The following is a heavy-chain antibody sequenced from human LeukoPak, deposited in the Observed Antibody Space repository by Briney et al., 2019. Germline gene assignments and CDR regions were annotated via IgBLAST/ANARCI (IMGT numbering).Heavy chain of an antibody. J-gene: IGHJ4*02. CDR2: INHSGST. CDR3: ARSNGYSSSWSRGGRANGY. V-gene: IGHV4-34*01. CDR1: GGSFSGYY. Sequence: PSETLPLTCAVYGGSFSGYYWSWIRQPPGKGLEWIGEINHSGSTNYNPSLKSRVTISVDTSKNQFSLKLSSVTAADTAVYYCARSNGYSSSWSRGGRANGYWGQGTLVTVSS. D-gene: IGHD6-13*01.